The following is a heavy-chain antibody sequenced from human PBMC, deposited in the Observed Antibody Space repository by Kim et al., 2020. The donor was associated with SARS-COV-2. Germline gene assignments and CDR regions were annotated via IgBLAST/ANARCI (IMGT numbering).Heavy chain of an antibody. V-gene: IGHV4-34*01. J-gene: IGHJ3*02. CDR3: ARGGYDFWSGSVRAFDI. D-gene: IGHD3-3*01. CDR1: GGSFSGYY. CDR2: INHSGST. Sequence: SETLSVTCAVYGGSFSGYYWSWIRQPPGKGLEWIGEINHSGSTNYNSSLKSRVTISVDTSKNQFSLKLSSVTAADTAVYYCARGGYDFWSGSVRAFDIWGQGTMVTVSS.